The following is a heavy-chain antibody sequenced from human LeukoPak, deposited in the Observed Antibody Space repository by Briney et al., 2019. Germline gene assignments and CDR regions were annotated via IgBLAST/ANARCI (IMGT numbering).Heavy chain of an antibody. D-gene: IGHD3-22*01. J-gene: IGHJ5*02. CDR2: IIPIFGTA. CDR1: GGTFSSYA. Sequence: SVKVSFKASGGTFSSYAISWVRQAPGQGLEWMGGIIPIFGTANYAQKFQGRVTVTTDESTSTAYMELSSLRSEDTAVYYYASGYYDANWFELWGQGTLVTVSA. CDR3: ASGYYDANWFEL. V-gene: IGHV1-69*05.